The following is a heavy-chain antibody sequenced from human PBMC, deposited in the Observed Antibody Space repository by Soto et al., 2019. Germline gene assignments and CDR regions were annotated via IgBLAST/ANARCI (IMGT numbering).Heavy chain of an antibody. CDR3: AKDSAPYPTYYYYYYGMDV. Sequence: QVQLVESGGGVVQPGRSLRLSCAASGFTFSSYGMHWVRQAPGKGLEWVAVISYDGSNKYYADSVKGRFTISRDNSKNTRYLQMNSLRAEDTAVYYCAKDSAPYPTYYYYYYGMDVWGQGTLVTVSS. CDR1: GFTFSSYG. CDR2: ISYDGSNK. J-gene: IGHJ6*02. D-gene: IGHD3-16*01. V-gene: IGHV3-30*18.